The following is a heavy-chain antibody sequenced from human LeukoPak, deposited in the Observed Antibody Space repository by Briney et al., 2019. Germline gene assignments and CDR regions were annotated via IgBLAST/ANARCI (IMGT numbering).Heavy chain of an antibody. CDR3: ARRTNGDYPFDY. CDR2: IYYNGII. Sequence: KTSETLSLTGIVSGDSITNHYWSLIRRPPGKGLEWIGYIYYNGIINYNPSLKSRVTISVDTSRNQFSMKLNSVTAADTAVYYCARRTNGDYPFDYWGQGTLVTVSS. D-gene: IGHD4-17*01. V-gene: IGHV4-59*08. CDR1: GDSITNHY. J-gene: IGHJ4*02.